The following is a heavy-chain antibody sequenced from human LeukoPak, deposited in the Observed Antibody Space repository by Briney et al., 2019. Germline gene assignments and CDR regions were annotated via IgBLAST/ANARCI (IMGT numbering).Heavy chain of an antibody. CDR2: IYPRDSLI. D-gene: IGHD6-13*01. CDR1: GYSFPEYW. J-gene: IGHJ4*02. V-gene: IGHV5-51*01. Sequence: HGESLKISCKGSGYSFPEYWIGWVRQTPGKGPELMGIIYPRDSLISYSPSFRGQVTISADKSVSTAYLQWNSLKASDTAMYYCARQRYSISWYIDYWGQGTLVTVSS. CDR3: ARQRYSISWYIDY.